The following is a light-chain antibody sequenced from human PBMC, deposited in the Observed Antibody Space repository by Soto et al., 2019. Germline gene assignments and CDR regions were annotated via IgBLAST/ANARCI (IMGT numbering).Light chain of an antibody. V-gene: IGLV2-14*01. CDR3: SSYTSSSTVI. J-gene: IGLJ2*01. Sequence: QSVLTQPASVSESPGQSITISCTGTSSDIGGYNYVSWYQQHPGKAPKLMIYDVSNRPSGISNRFSGSRSGNTASLTISGLQAEDEAAYYCSSYTSSSTVIFGGGTKLTVL. CDR1: SSDIGGYNY. CDR2: DVS.